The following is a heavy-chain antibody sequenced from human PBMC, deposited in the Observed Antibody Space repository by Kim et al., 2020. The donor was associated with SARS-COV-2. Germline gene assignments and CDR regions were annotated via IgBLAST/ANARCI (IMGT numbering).Heavy chain of an antibody. CDR1: GFTFSSYA. CDR2: ISYDGSNK. D-gene: IGHD1-26*01. J-gene: IGHJ4*02. V-gene: IGHV3-30*04. Sequence: GGSLRLSCAASGFTFSSYAMHWVPQAPGKGLEWVAVISYDGSNKYYADSVKGRFTISRDNSKNTLYLQMNSLRAEDMAVYYCKTVNSGSPPAFDYWGQGTLVTVSS. CDR3: KTVNSGSPPAFDY.